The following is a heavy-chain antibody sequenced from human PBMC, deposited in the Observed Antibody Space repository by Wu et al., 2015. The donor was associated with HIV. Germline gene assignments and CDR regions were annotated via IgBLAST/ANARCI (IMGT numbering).Heavy chain of an antibody. CDR1: GGTFSSYA. D-gene: IGHD3-22*01. Sequence: QVQLVQSGAEVKKPGSSVKVSCKASGGTFSSYAISWVRQAPGQGLEWMGRIIPIFGTANYAQKFQGRVTITADESTSTAYMELSSLRSEDTAVYYCARGRMSSYYYDSSALKGAFDIWGQGTSGHRSLQ. J-gene: IGHJ3*02. V-gene: IGHV1-69*13. CDR2: IIPIFGTA. CDR3: ARGRMSSYYYDSSALKGAFDI.